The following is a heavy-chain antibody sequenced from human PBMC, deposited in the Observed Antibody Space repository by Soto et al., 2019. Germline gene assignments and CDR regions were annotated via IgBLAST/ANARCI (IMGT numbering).Heavy chain of an antibody. CDR1: GFSLSTSGVG. CDR2: MYWDDSK. V-gene: IGHV2-5*02. Sequence: QITLKESGPTLVRPTQTLTLTCAFSGFSLSTSGVGVGWIRQPPGKALEWLAVMYWDDSKHYSPSLRSRLTFTNDTTKNHVVIPIPNLDPVDTGTYSCANTGPEAWPLAYWGQGTRVTVSS. J-gene: IGHJ4*02. CDR3: ANTGPEAWPLAY.